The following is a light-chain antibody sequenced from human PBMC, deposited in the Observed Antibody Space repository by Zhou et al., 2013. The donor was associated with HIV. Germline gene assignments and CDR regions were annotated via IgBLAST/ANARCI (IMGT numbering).Light chain of an antibody. CDR1: QGIGSA. CDR3: QQFDTFPLT. V-gene: IGKV1-13*02. CDR2: DAS. Sequence: IQMTQSPSSVSASVGDTVTITCRASQGIGSALAWYHQKSGKTPELLMFDASTLQSGVPSRFSGSGSGTDFTLTISSLQPEDFATYYCQQFDTFPLTFGGGTKVEIK. J-gene: IGKJ4*01.